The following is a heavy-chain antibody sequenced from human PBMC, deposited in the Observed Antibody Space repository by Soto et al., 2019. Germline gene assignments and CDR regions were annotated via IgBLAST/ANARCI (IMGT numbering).Heavy chain of an antibody. CDR2: IYPGDSDT. CDR1: GYSFTTYW. Sequence: PGESLKISCQGSGYSFTTYWIGWVRQIPGKGLEWMGIIYPGDSDTRYSPSFQGQVTISADKSISTAYLQWSSLKASDTAVYYCATGGNYYGTSGYLEGGFAYWGQGALVTVSS. D-gene: IGHD3-22*01. J-gene: IGHJ4*02. V-gene: IGHV5-51*01. CDR3: ATGGNYYGTSGYLEGGFAY.